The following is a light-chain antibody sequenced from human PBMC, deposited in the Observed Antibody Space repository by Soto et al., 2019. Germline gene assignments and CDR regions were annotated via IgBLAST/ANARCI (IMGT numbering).Light chain of an antibody. CDR2: EVT. J-gene: IGLJ1*01. CDR3: SSYAGSNNFV. Sequence: QSALTQPPSASGSPGQSVTISCTGTSSDVGGYDYVSWYQQHPGKAPKLMIYEVTNRPSGVPDRFSGSKSGNTASLTVSGLQAEAEADYYCSSYAGSNNFVFGTGTKLTVL. CDR1: SSDVGGYDY. V-gene: IGLV2-8*01.